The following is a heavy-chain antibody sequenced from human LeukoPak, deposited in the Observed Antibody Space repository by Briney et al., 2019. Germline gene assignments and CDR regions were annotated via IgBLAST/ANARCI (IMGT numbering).Heavy chain of an antibody. Sequence: GGSLRLSCAASGFTFSSYAMNWVRQAPGKGLEWVSLISGSGDSTYYADSVKGRSTISRDNSTNTLFLQMNSLRAEDTAVYYCARASTLRTGDAHWGQGTLVTVSS. V-gene: IGHV3-23*01. CDR1: GFTFSSYA. D-gene: IGHD7-27*01. CDR2: ISGSGDST. J-gene: IGHJ4*02. CDR3: ARASTLRTGDAH.